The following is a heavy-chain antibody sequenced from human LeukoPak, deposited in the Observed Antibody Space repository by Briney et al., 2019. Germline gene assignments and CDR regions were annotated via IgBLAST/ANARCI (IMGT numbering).Heavy chain of an antibody. V-gene: IGHV4-59*01. D-gene: IGHD1-26*01. CDR2: IYYSGST. J-gene: IGHJ4*02. Sequence: SETLSLTCTVSGGSISSYYWSWIRQPPGKGLEWIGYIYYSGSTNYNPSLKSRVTISVDTSKNQFSPKLSSVTAADTAVYYCARLWGATREYYFDYWGQGTLVTVSS. CDR1: GGSISSYY. CDR3: ARLWGATREYYFDY.